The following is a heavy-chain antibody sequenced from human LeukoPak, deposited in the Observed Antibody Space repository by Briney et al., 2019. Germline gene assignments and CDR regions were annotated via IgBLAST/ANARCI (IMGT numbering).Heavy chain of an antibody. CDR2: INPNSGDT. Sequence: GASVKVSCKASGYTFTGYYMHWVRQAPGQGLEWMGWINPNSGDTNYAQRFQGRVTMTRDTSIRTAYLGLSGLRSDDTVVYYCAKNPYEYYFDYWGQGTLVTVSS. CDR3: AKNPYEYYFDY. D-gene: IGHD5-12*01. CDR1: GYTFTGYY. V-gene: IGHV1-2*02. J-gene: IGHJ4*02.